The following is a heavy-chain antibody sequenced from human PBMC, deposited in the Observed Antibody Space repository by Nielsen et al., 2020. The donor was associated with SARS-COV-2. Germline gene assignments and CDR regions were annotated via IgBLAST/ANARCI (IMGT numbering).Heavy chain of an antibody. CDR1: GGSISSYY. CDR3: ARAPYYYDSSGYLYYYYYGMDV. D-gene: IGHD3-22*01. V-gene: IGHV4-59*01. Sequence: SETLSLTCTVSGGSISSYYWSWIRQPPGKGLEWIGYIYYSGSTNYNPSLKSRVTISVDTSKNQFSLKLSSVTAADTAVYYCARAPYYYDSSGYLYYYYYGMDVWGQGTTVTVSS. CDR2: IYYSGST. J-gene: IGHJ6*02.